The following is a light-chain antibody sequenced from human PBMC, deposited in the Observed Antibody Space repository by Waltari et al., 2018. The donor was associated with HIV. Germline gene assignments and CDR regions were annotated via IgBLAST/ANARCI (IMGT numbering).Light chain of an antibody. J-gene: IGLJ2*01. CDR1: NIGNRA. V-gene: IGLV3-21*01. CDR3: QAWDSSNVV. CDR2: QHN. Sequence: SYVLTQPPSISVAPGKTAKITCGGNNIGNRAVHWYQQKAGQSPLLVIYQHNKRPSGIPERFSGSNSGNTATLTISGTQAMDEADYFCQAWDSSNVVFGGGTKLTVL.